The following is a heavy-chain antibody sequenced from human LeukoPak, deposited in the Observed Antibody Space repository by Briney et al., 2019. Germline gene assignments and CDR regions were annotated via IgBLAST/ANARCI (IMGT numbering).Heavy chain of an antibody. D-gene: IGHD2-15*01. CDR1: GFTFSDYG. V-gene: IGHV3-48*01. CDR2: MNSNSSTI. J-gene: IGHJ4*02. Sequence: VGSVRLSCAASGFTFSDYGLIWVRQATGQGLEWIAYMNSNSSTIYYADSAKGRFTMSRDNDKNLMYLQMNSLKAEDTAVYYCARDCSGRNWARDFDYWGQGTLVTVSS. CDR3: ARDCSGRNWARDFDY.